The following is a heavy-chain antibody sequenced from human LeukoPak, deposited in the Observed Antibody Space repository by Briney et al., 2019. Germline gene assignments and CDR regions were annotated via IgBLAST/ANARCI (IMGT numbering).Heavy chain of an antibody. D-gene: IGHD1-1*01. V-gene: IGHV1-18*01. CDR3: ARSIPGTTSVWFDP. J-gene: IGHJ5*02. CDR1: GYTFTSYG. CDR2: ISAYNGNT. Sequence: ASVKVSCKASGYTFTSYGISWVRQAPGQGLEWMGWISAYNGNTNYAQKLQGRVTMTTDTSTSTAYMELRSPRSDDTAVYYCARSIPGTTSVWFDPWGQGTLVTVSS.